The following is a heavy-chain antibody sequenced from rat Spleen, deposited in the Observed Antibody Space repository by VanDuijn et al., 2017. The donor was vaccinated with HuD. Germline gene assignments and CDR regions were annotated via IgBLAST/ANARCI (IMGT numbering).Heavy chain of an antibody. Sequence: EVQLVESGGGLVQPGRSLKLSCAASGFTFSNYYMAWVRQAPKKGLEWVATISTSGSRTYYRDSVKGRFTISRDNAKSTLYLQMDSLRSEDTATYYCARQWDFWGPGTMVTVSS. CDR1: GFTFSNYY. CDR3: ARQWDF. J-gene: IGHJ1*01. V-gene: IGHV5-25*01. CDR2: ISTSGSRT.